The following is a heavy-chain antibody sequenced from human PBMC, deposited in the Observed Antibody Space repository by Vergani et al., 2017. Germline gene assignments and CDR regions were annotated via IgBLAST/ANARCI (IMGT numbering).Heavy chain of an antibody. D-gene: IGHD2-2*01. J-gene: IGHJ4*02. CDR1: GFTFSSYA. CDR3: AKDRLGSTSPMGVDY. Sequence: EVQLLESGGGLVQPGGSLRLSCAASGFTFSSYAMSWVRQAPGKGLEWVSAISGSGGSTYYADSVQGRFTISRDNSKNTLYLQLNSLRAEDTAVYYCAKDRLGSTSPMGVDYWGQGTLVTVSS. V-gene: IGHV3-23*01. CDR2: ISGSGGST.